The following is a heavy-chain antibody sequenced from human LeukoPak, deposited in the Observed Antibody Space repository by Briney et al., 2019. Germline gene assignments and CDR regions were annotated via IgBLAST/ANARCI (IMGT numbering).Heavy chain of an antibody. D-gene: IGHD3-3*01. V-gene: IGHV4-39*07. Sequence: PSETLSLTCTVSGDSISSTNYYWGWIRQPPGKGLEWIGSIYYSGSTFNNPSLKSRVAISVDTSKNQFSLKLSSVTAADTAVYYCVRSDDFWSGYYGYWGQGTLVTVSS. CDR1: GDSISSTNYY. CDR2: IYYSGST. J-gene: IGHJ4*02. CDR3: VRSDDFWSGYYGY.